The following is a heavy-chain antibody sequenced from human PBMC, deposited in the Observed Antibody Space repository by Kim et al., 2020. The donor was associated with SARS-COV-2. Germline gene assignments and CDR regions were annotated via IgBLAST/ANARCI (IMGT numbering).Heavy chain of an antibody. CDR3: VWGSSRYTYFDY. Sequence: GGSLRLSCAASGFLFSSYWMSWVRQAPGKGLEWVANINQVGSDKYYVDSVKGRFTISSDNAKNSLYLQMNSLRAEDTAVYYCVWGSSRYTYFDYWGQGTLVAVSS. CDR1: GFLFSSYW. V-gene: IGHV3-7*01. CDR2: INQVGSDK. J-gene: IGHJ4*02. D-gene: IGHD3-16*01.